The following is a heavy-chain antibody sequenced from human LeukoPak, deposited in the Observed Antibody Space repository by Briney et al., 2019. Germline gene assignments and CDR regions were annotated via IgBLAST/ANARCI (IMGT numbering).Heavy chain of an antibody. D-gene: IGHD6-13*01. CDR1: GFTVSSNY. V-gene: IGHV3-66*01. CDR3: ARGWAAAGSYYFDY. CDR2: IYNGGST. Sequence: PGGSLRLSCAASGFTVSSNYMSWVRQASGKGLEWVSTIYNGGSTRYADSVKGRFTISRDNSKNTLYLQMNSLRAEDTAVYYYARGWAAAGSYYFDYWGQGTLVTISS. J-gene: IGHJ4*02.